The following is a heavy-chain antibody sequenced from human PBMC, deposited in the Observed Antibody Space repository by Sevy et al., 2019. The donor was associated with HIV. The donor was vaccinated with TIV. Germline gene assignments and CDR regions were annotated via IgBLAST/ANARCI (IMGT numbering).Heavy chain of an antibody. CDR1: GFPFSSYA. Sequence: GGSLRLSCAASGFPFSSYAMSWVRQAPGRGLGWVSTLIGGGRRTYYADSVTGRFIISRDNSRNTLYLQMNSLRAEDTAIYYCAKRRVQSGLSGGGANYGMDVCGRGTTVTVSS. J-gene: IGHJ6*02. D-gene: IGHD2-8*02. CDR3: AKRRVQSGLSGGGANYGMDV. CDR2: LIGGGRRT. V-gene: IGHV3-23*01.